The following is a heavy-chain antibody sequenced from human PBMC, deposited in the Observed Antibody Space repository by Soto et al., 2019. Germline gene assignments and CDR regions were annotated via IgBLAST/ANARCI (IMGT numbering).Heavy chain of an antibody. CDR2: IYWDDSK. D-gene: IGHD1-26*01. J-gene: IGHJ4*02. CDR1: GFSLTTDRVG. V-gene: IGHV2-5*02. CDR3: AHAYGGRSLY. Sequence: QITLKESGPTLVKPTQTLTLTCTFSGFSLTTDRVGVGWIRQPPGEALEWLAVIYWDDSKTYRPSRESRLTITKDTSKHQVALTMTNMDSLDTATYYCAHAYGGRSLYWGQGTLVTVSS.